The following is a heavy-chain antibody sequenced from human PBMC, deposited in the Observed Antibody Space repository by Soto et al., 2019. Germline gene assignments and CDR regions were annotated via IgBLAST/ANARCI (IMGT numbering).Heavy chain of an antibody. CDR1: GFTFSSYA. D-gene: IGHD3-9*01. J-gene: IGHJ3*01. CDR2: ISGSSEFI. Sequence: EVQLLESGGGLAQPGGSLRLSCAASGFTFSSYAMNWVRQAPGKGLEWVSSISGSSEFIYYADSVKGRFTISRDNSKNPLYLQMNSLRAADTAVYYCAKTCWLVQHYDFDLWGQGTMVTVSS. CDR3: AKTCWLVQHYDFDL. V-gene: IGHV3-23*01.